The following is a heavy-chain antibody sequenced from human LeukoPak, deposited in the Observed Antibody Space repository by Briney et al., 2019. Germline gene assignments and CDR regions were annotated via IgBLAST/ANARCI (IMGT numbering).Heavy chain of an antibody. CDR2: INHSGST. Sequence: SETLSLTCAVYGGSFSGHYWSWIRQPPGKGLEWIGEINHSGSTNYNPSLKSRVTISVDTSKNQFSLKLSSVTAADTAVYYCARGPEWLVLYWGQGTLVTVSS. J-gene: IGHJ4*02. V-gene: IGHV4-34*01. CDR3: ARGPEWLVLY. D-gene: IGHD6-19*01. CDR1: GGSFSGHY.